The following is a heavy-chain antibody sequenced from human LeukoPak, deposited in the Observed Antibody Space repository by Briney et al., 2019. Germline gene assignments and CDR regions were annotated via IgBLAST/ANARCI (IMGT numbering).Heavy chain of an antibody. J-gene: IGHJ3*02. Sequence: SETLSLTCTVSGGSISSGGYYWSWIRQHPGKGLEWTGYIYYSGSTHYNPSLKSRVTISVDTSKNQFSLKLSSVTAADTAVYYCARTLTTVVIAFDIWGQGTMVTVSS. V-gene: IGHV4-31*03. CDR2: IYYSGST. CDR1: GGSISSGGYY. D-gene: IGHD4-23*01. CDR3: ARTLTTVVIAFDI.